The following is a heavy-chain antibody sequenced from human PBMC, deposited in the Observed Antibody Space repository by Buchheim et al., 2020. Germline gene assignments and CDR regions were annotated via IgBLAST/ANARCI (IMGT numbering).Heavy chain of an antibody. CDR2: INPSGGST. CDR1: GYTFTSYY. Sequence: QVQLVQSGAEVKKPGASVKVSCKASGYTFTSYYMHWVRQAPGQGLEWMGIINPSGGSTSYAQKFQGRVTMTRDTSTSTVYMELSSLRSEDTAVYYCARSGVLRYFDWLSGRGPKEMFGDWFDPWGQGTL. CDR3: ARSGVLRYFDWLSGRGPKEMFGDWFDP. J-gene: IGHJ5*02. V-gene: IGHV1-46*01. D-gene: IGHD3-9*01.